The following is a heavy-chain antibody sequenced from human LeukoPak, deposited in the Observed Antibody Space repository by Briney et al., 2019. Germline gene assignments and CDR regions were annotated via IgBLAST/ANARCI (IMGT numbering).Heavy chain of an antibody. CDR3: AREGGGGYCSSTSCYIVSYYYYMDV. Sequence: PSETLSLTCTVSGGSISSGSYYWSWIRQPAGKGLEWIGRIYTSGSTNYNPSLKSRVTISVDTSKNQFSLKLSSVTAADTAVYYCAREGGGGYCSSTSCYIVSYYYYMDVWGKGTTVTVSS. CDR2: IYTSGST. V-gene: IGHV4-61*02. CDR1: GGSISSGSYY. J-gene: IGHJ6*03. D-gene: IGHD2-2*02.